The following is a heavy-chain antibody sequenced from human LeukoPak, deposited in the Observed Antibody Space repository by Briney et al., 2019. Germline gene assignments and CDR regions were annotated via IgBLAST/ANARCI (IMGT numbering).Heavy chain of an antibody. Sequence: GGSLRLSCAASGFTFDDYGMSWVRQAPGKGLEWVSGTNWNGGSTGCADSVKGRFTISRDNAKNSLYLQMNSLRAEDTALYYCARVVSMVRGVIITSWFDPWGQGTLVTVSS. V-gene: IGHV3-20*04. J-gene: IGHJ5*02. CDR1: GFTFDDYG. CDR3: ARVVSMVRGVIITSWFDP. D-gene: IGHD3-10*01. CDR2: TNWNGGST.